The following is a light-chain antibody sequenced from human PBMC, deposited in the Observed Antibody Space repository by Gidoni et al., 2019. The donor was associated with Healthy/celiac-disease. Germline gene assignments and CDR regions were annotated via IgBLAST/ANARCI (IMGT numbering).Light chain of an antibody. CDR2: DAS. J-gene: IGKJ4*01. CDR3: QQYDNLPLT. CDR1: QDISNY. V-gene: IGKV1-33*01. Sequence: LQTNPSPSSLSAAVGERVTITCQASQDISNYLNWYQQKPGKAPKLLIYDASNLETGVPSRFSGSGSGTDFTFTISSLQPEDIATYYCQQYDNLPLTFGGGTKVEIK.